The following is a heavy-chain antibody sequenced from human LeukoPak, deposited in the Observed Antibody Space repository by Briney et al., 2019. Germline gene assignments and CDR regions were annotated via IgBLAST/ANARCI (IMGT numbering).Heavy chain of an antibody. D-gene: IGHD5-24*01. J-gene: IGHJ4*02. Sequence: GGSLRLPCAASGFTFSSYGMHWVRQAPGKGLEWVAVISYDGSNKYYADSVKGRFTISRDNSKNTLYLQMNSLRAEDTAVYYCAKEKEMATIRDYFDYWGQGTLVTVSS. V-gene: IGHV3-30*18. CDR3: AKEKEMATIRDYFDY. CDR2: ISYDGSNK. CDR1: GFTFSSYG.